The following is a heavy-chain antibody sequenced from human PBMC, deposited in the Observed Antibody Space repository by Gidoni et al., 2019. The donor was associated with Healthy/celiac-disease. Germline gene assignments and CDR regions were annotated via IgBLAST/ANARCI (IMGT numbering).Heavy chain of an antibody. CDR3: ARKNSGYDFDDY. CDR1: GFTFSSYW. D-gene: IGHD5-12*01. CDR2: INSDGSST. J-gene: IGHJ4*02. V-gene: IGHV3-74*01. Sequence: EVQLVESGGGLVQPEGSLRLSCAASGFTFSSYWMHWVRQAPGTGLVWVSRINSDGSSTSYADSVKGRFTISRDNAKNTLYLQMNSLRAEDTAVYYCARKNSGYDFDDYWGQGTLVTVSS.